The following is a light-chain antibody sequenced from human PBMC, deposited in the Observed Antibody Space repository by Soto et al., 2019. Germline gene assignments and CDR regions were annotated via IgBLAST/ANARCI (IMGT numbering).Light chain of an antibody. Sequence: QSALTQPPSASGSPGQSVTISCTGTSSDVGGYTYVSWYQQHPGKAPKLMIYEVSKRPSGVPDRFSGSKSGNTASLTVSGLQAEDEADYYCSSYAGITPYVFGTGTKLTV. CDR3: SSYAGITPYV. J-gene: IGLJ1*01. CDR1: SSDVGGYTY. CDR2: EVS. V-gene: IGLV2-8*01.